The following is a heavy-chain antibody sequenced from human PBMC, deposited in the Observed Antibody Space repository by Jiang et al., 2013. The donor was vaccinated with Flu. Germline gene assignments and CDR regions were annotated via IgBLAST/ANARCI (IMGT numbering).Heavy chain of an antibody. V-gene: IGHV4-31*02. Sequence: LKSRVTISVDTSKNQFSLKLXSVTAADTAVYYCARDSKAGGGYSTWGQGTLVTVSS. D-gene: IGHD3-22*01. J-gene: IGHJ5*02. CDR3: ARDSKAGGGYST.